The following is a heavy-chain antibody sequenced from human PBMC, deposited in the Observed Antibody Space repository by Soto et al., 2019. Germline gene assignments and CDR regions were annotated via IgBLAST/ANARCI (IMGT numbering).Heavy chain of an antibody. CDR1: GFTFSSYG. CDR3: AKDWRRYCSSTSCPTVY. V-gene: IGHV3-30*18. D-gene: IGHD2-2*01. J-gene: IGHJ4*02. CDR2: ISYDGSNK. Sequence: GSLRLSCAASGFTFSSYGMHWVRQAPGKGLEWVAVISYDGSNKYYADSVKGRFTISRDNSKNTLYLQMNSLRAEDTAVYYCAKDWRRYCSSTSCPTVYWGQGTLVTVSS.